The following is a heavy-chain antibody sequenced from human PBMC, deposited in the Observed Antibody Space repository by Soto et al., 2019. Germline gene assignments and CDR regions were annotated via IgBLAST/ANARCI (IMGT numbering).Heavy chain of an antibody. J-gene: IGHJ1*01. Sequence: EMQLLESGGGVVQPGGSLRLSCAASGFTLSSYAMSWVRQAPGRGLEWVSSFSSSGGSTYYADSVKGRFTVSRDNSKNTLYLQMGSLSAEDTAVYYCAKDLRRGVGANPPEYFQDWGQGTLVTVSS. CDR3: AKDLRRGVGANPPEYFQD. D-gene: IGHD1-26*01. V-gene: IGHV3-23*01. CDR2: FSSSGGST. CDR1: GFTLSSYA.